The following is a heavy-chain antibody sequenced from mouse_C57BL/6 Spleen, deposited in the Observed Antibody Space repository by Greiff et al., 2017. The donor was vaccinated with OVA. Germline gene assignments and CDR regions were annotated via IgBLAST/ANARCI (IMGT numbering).Heavy chain of an antibody. CDR3: ARSIYYCGSSDWYCDV. CDR2: IHPNSGST. V-gene: IGHV1-64*01. CDR1: GYTFTSYW. D-gene: IGHD1-1*01. J-gene: IGHJ1*03. Sequence: QVQLQQPGAELVKPGASVKLSRKASGYTFTSYWMHWVKQRPGQGLEWIGMIHPNSGSTNYNEKFKSKATLTVDKSSSTAYMQLSSLTSEDSAVYSGARSIYYCGSSDWYCDVWGKGTPVTVSS.